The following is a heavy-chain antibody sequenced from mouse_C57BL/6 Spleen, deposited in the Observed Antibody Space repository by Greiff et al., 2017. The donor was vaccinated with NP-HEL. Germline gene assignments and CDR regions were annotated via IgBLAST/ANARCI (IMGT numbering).Heavy chain of an antibody. CDR3: ARRGPSDY. J-gene: IGHJ2*01. Sequence: VQLQQSGAELVMPGASVKLSCKASGYTFTSYWMHWVKQRPGQGLEWIGEIDPSDSYTNYNQKFKGKSTLTVDKSSSTAYMQLSSLTSEDSAVYYGARRGPSDYWGQGTTLTVSS. CDR1: GYTFTSYW. CDR2: IDPSDSYT. V-gene: IGHV1-69*01.